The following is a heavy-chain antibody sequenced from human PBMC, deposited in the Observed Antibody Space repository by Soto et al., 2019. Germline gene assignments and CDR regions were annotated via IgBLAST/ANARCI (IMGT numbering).Heavy chain of an antibody. D-gene: IGHD6-19*01. V-gene: IGHV3-48*02. Sequence: GGSMSLSCAASGFTISGSGINWVRPAPGKGLEWVSYISSSSSTIYYADSVKGRFTISRDNAKNSLYLQMNSLRDEDTAVYYCAREGGWLNWFDPWGQGTLVTVSS. J-gene: IGHJ5*02. CDR3: AREGGWLNWFDP. CDR1: GFTISGSG. CDR2: ISSSSSTI.